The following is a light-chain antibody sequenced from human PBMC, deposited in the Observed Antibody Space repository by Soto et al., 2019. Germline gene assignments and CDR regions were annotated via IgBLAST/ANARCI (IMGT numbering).Light chain of an antibody. CDR1: QGIDTW. V-gene: IGKV1-12*01. Sequence: DIQMTHSPSSVSSSVGARVLITCRASQGIDTWLAWYHQKQGKAPNLLIYASSSLPSGVPSWFSGSGSGTKCALANTILHPEDVDNYFCQQATTFPITFGVGNHVDIK. CDR3: QQATTFPIT. J-gene: IGKJ4*01. CDR2: ASS.